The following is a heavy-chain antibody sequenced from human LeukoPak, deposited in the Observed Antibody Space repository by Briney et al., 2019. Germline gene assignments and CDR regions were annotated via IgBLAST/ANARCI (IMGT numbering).Heavy chain of an antibody. V-gene: IGHV4-34*01. CDR2: INHSGST. J-gene: IGHJ4*02. D-gene: IGHD6-13*01. CDR3: ARGGSWYKYFDY. CDR1: GGSFSGYY. Sequence: SETLSLTYAVYGGSFSGYYWSWIRQPPGKGLEWIGEINHSGSTNYNPSLKSRVTITVDTSKNQFSLKLTSVTAADTAVYYCARGGSWYKYFDYWGQGTLVTVSS.